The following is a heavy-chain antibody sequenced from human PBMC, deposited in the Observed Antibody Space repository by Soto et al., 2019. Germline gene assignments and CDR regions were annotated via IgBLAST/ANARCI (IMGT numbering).Heavy chain of an antibody. CDR1: GGSISSGGYY. D-gene: IGHD6-13*01. CDR3: ARDRGRSSWYINGMDV. V-gene: IGHV4-31*03. CDR2: IYYSGST. J-gene: IGHJ6*02. Sequence: SETLSLTCTVSGGSISSGGYYWSWIRQHPGKGLEWIGYIYYSGSTYYNPSLKSRVTISVDTSKNQFSLKLSSVTAADTAVYYCARDRGRSSWYINGMDVWGQGTTVTVYS.